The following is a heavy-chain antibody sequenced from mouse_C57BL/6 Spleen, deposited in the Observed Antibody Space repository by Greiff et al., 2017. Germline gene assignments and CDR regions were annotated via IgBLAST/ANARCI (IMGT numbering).Heavy chain of an antibody. Sequence: QVQLQQPGAELVKPGASVKLSCKASGYTFTSYWMHWVKQRPGRGLEWIGRIDPNSGGTKYNEKFKSKATLTVDKPSSTAYMQLSRLTSEDSAVYSCARSPYGISPFAYWGQGTLVTVSA. D-gene: IGHD1-1*01. CDR3: ARSPYGISPFAY. J-gene: IGHJ3*01. CDR2: IDPNSGGT. V-gene: IGHV1-72*01. CDR1: GYTFTSYW.